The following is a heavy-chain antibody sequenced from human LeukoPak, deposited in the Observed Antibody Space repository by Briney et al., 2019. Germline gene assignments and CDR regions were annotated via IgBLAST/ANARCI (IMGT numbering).Heavy chain of an antibody. J-gene: IGHJ3*02. V-gene: IGHV1-2*02. CDR1: GYTFTGHY. D-gene: IGHD2-2*01. CDR2: INSNSGGT. CDR3: ARVSTLGCSSTTCLVFDT. Sequence: ASVKVSCKASGYTFTGHYIHWVRQAPGQGLEWMGWINSNSGGTNYAQNFQGRVTMTRDTSLSTAYMVISSLRSDDTAVYYCARVSTLGCSSTTCLVFDTWGQGTVVTVSS.